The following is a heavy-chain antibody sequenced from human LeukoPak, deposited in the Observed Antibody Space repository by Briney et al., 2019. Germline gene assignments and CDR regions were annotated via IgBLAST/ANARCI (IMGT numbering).Heavy chain of an antibody. CDR2: IYYSGST. V-gene: IGHV4-59*01. Sequence: SETLSLTCTVSGGSISSYYWSWIRQPPGKGLEWIGYIYYSGSTNYNPSLKSRVTISVDTSKNQFSLKLSSVTAADTAVYYCARTPLLWFGEVGWFDPRGQGTLVTVSS. D-gene: IGHD3-10*01. J-gene: IGHJ5*02. CDR3: ARTPLLWFGEVGWFDP. CDR1: GGSISSYY.